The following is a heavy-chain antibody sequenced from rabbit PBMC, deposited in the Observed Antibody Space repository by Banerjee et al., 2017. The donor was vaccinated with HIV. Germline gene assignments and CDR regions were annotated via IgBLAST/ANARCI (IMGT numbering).Heavy chain of an antibody. J-gene: IGHJ4*01. Sequence: QSLEESGGDLVKPGASLTLTCTASGFSFSSSYYMCWVRQAPGKGLEWIACIYAGSSGSTYYASWAKGRFTISKTSSTTVTLQMTSLTAADTATYNCARIIDTYGYPGYAYAYFNLWGQGTLVTVS. CDR1: GFSFSSSYY. CDR2: IYAGSSGST. V-gene: IGHV1S40*01. CDR3: ARIIDTYGYPGYAYAYFNL. D-gene: IGHD6-1*01.